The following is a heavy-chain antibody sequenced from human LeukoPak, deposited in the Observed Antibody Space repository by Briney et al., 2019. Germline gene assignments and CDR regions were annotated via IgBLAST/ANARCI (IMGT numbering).Heavy chain of an antibody. CDR3: ARVKSQTIYDSFDY. J-gene: IGHJ4*02. CDR2: IYYSGST. Sequence: TLSLTCTVSGGSISSGGYYWSWIRQHPGKGLEWVGYIYYSGSTYYNPSLKSRVTMSVDTSKNQFSLKLSSVTAADTAVYYCARVKSQTIYDSFDYWGQGTLVTVSS. V-gene: IGHV4-31*03. D-gene: IGHD2/OR15-2a*01. CDR1: GGSISSGGYY.